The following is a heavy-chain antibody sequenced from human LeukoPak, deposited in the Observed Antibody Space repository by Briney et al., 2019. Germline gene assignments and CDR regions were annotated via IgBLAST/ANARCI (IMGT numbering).Heavy chain of an antibody. D-gene: IGHD6-19*01. J-gene: IGHJ4*02. Sequence: PGGSLRLTYTASAFTLSSYWMHWVRQAPGKGLVWVSHINSGGSSTSYADSVKGRFTISRDNAKNTLYLQMNSLRAEDTAVYYCARDRYSSAWYEEWGQGTLVTVSS. CDR2: INSGGSST. V-gene: IGHV3-74*01. CDR3: ARDRYSSAWYEE. CDR1: AFTLSSYW.